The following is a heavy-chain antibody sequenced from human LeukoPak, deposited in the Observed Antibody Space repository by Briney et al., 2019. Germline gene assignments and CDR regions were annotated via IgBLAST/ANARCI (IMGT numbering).Heavy chain of an antibody. CDR1: GASISGGTYY. V-gene: IGHV4-39*01. CDR3: ARRGGSGRAFDY. D-gene: IGHD1-26*01. CDR2: IYYTGST. J-gene: IGHJ4*02. Sequence: SSETLSLTCSVSGASISGGTYYWGWIRQPPGKGLEWIGSIYYTGSTYDNPSLKSRVTISVDTSKNQFSLKLSSVTVADTAVYYCARRGGSGRAFDYWGQGTLVTVSS.